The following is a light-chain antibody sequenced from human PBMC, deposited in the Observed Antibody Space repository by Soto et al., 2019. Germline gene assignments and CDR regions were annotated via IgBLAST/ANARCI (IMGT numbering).Light chain of an antibody. CDR3: QRYNNWPLT. Sequence: EVVLTQSPATLSLSLGEVATLSCRASQSVDRDLAWYRQRPGQPPSLLIHGASTRATGVPARFSGSGSGTEFTLTINSLQSEDFAVYYCQRYNNWPLTFGGGTKVDIK. CDR1: QSVDRD. J-gene: IGKJ4*01. V-gene: IGKV3-15*01. CDR2: GAS.